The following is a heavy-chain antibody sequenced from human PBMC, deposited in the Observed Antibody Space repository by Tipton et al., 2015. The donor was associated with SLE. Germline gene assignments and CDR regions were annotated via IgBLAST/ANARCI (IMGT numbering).Heavy chain of an antibody. V-gene: IGHV4-4*07. CDR2: IYIGGST. CDR3: AHRGTSSGYYYYFDY. J-gene: IGHJ4*02. Sequence: GLVKPSETLSLTCTVSGGSISGYYWSWIRQSARKGLEWIGRIYIGGSTTYNPSLNSRVTMSGDTSKNQFSLTLISLTAADTAVYYCAHRGTSSGYYYYFDYWGQGTLVTVSS. D-gene: IGHD3-22*01. CDR1: GGSISGYY.